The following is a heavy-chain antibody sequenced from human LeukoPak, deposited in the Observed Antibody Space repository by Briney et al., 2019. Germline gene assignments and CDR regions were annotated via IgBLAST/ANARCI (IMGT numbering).Heavy chain of an antibody. CDR3: ARASYYYDSSGDYAFDI. CDR2: IGDNGSDK. CDR1: GFTFRSFG. Sequence: QPGRSLRLSCAASGFTFRSFGMHWVRRAPGKGLEWVAVIGDNGSDKYYADSVKGRFTISRDTSRNMLYLQMNSLRAEDTALFYCARASYYYDSSGDYAFDIWGQGTMVTVSS. V-gene: IGHV3-33*01. D-gene: IGHD3-22*01. J-gene: IGHJ3*02.